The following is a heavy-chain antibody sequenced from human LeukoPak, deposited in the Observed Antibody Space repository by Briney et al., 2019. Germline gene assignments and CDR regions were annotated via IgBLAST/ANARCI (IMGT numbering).Heavy chain of an antibody. V-gene: IGHV4-30-4*01. D-gene: IGHD3-22*01. CDR2: MYYSGST. J-gene: IGHJ5*02. Sequence: PSETLSLTCTVSGGSIGSGDYYWSWIRQPPGKGLEWIAYMYYSGSTYCNPSLKSRVTMSADTSKNQLSLKLSSVTAADTAVYYCARPYYYDSRIDPWGQGILVTVSS. CDR1: GGSIGSGDYY. CDR3: ARPYYYDSRIDP.